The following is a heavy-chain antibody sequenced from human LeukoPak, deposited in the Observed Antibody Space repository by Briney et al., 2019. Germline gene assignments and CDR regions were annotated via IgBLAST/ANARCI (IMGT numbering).Heavy chain of an antibody. J-gene: IGHJ4*02. CDR2: MNPNSGNT. Sequence: ASVKVSCKASGYTFITYEINWVRQVTGQGLEWMGWMNPNSGNTVYAQKFQGRVTITRNTSISTAYMELSSLRSEDTAVYYCARGAPNPFDNWGQGTLVTVSS. CDR3: ARGAPNPFDN. V-gene: IGHV1-8*03. CDR1: GYTFITYE.